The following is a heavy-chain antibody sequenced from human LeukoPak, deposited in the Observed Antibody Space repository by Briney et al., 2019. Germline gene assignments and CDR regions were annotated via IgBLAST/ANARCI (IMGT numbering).Heavy chain of an antibody. V-gene: IGHV3-30-3*01. Sequence: GGSVRLSCAASGFTFSSYAMHWVRQAPGKGLEWVAVISYGGSNKYYADSVKGRFTISRDNSKNTLYLQMNSLRAEDTAVYYCARGYQLPVDYFDYWGQGTLVTVSS. CDR2: ISYGGSNK. CDR1: GFTFSSYA. CDR3: ARGYQLPVDYFDY. J-gene: IGHJ4*02. D-gene: IGHD2-2*01.